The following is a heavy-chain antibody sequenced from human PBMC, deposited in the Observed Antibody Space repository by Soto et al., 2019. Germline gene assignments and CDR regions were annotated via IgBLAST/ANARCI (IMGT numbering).Heavy chain of an antibody. Sequence: QVELVQSGGEVKKPGASVKVSCKASGYTLSSYGIDWVRQAPGQGLEWMGWISPNNGQTNYAQKFADRVTLTTDTSTTIAYMELRSLRSDVTAVYYCASEINGVGDYWGQGTLVTVSS. CDR2: ISPNNGQT. D-gene: IGHD2-8*01. J-gene: IGHJ4*02. CDR1: GYTLSSYG. V-gene: IGHV1-18*01. CDR3: ASEINGVGDY.